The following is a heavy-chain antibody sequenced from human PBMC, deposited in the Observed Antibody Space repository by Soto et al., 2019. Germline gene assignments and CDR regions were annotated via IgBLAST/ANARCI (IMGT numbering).Heavy chain of an antibody. Sequence: GGSLRLSCAASGFTFDDYAMHWVRQAPGKGLEWVSGISWNSGSIGYADSVKGRFTISRDNAKNSLYLQMNSLRAEDTALYYCAKDGSPDFWRGMDVWGKGTTVTVSS. CDR1: GFTFDDYA. CDR3: AKDGSPDFWRGMDV. J-gene: IGHJ6*04. D-gene: IGHD3-3*01. CDR2: ISWNSGSI. V-gene: IGHV3-9*01.